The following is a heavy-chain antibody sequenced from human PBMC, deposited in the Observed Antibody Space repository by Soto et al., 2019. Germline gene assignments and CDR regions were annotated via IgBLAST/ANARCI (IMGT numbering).Heavy chain of an antibody. V-gene: IGHV3-23*01. CDR2: ISGSGSNT. Sequence: LRLSCAASGFTFSTYAMSWVRQAPGKGLEWVSAISGSGSNTYYADSVKGRFTISRDDSKSTLYLQMNSLRAEDTAVYYCARDPSHSYYTLFYYFDYWGQGTLVTVSS. CDR1: GFTFSTYA. D-gene: IGHD1-26*01. J-gene: IGHJ4*02. CDR3: ARDPSHSYYTLFYYFDY.